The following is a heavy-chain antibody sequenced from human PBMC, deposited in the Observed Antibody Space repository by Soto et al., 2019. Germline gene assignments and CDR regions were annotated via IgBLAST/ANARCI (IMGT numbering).Heavy chain of an antibody. CDR2: IIPIFGTA. D-gene: IGHD3-22*01. CDR1: GGTFSSYA. CDR3: ARGIVVVPTENYYYYYGMEV. Sequence: ASVKVSCKASGGTFSSYAISWVRQAPGQGLEWMGGIIPIFGTANYAQKFQGRVTITADESTSTAYMELSSLRSEDTAVYYCARGIVVVPTENYYYYYGMEVWGQGTTVTVSS. V-gene: IGHV1-69*13. J-gene: IGHJ6*02.